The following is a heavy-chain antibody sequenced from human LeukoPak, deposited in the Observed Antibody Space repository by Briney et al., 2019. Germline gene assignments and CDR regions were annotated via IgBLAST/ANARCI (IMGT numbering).Heavy chain of an antibody. J-gene: IGHJ6*03. V-gene: IGHV1-18*01. Sequence: ASVKVPCKASGYTFTSYGISWVRQAPGQGLEWMGWLSAYNGNTNYAQKVRGRVTMTTDTSTSTAYMELRSLRSDDTAVYYCARVQVVPAANYYMDVWGKGTTVTVSS. CDR1: GYTFTSYG. CDR2: LSAYNGNT. CDR3: ARVQVVPAANYYMDV. D-gene: IGHD2-2*01.